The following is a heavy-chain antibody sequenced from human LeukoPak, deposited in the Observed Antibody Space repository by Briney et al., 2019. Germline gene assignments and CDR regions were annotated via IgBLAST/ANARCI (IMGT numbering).Heavy chain of an antibody. Sequence: GSLRLSCAASGFTFSNAWMSWVRQAPGKGLEWIGRIYSSGTTNYNPSLKSRVAMSVDTSKNQFSLKLTSVTAADTAMYYCTRDPGRGANWFDPWGQGTLVTVSS. V-gene: IGHV4-4*07. CDR1: GFTFSNAW. J-gene: IGHJ5*02. CDR3: TRDPGRGANWFDP. CDR2: IYSSGTT.